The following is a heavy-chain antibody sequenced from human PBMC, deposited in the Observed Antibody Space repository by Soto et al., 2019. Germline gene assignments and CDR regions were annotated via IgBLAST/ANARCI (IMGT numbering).Heavy chain of an antibody. CDR3: VRDQKYFRVNGNWFDS. CDR2: INPNSGGT. D-gene: IGHD2-2*01. CDR1: GYTFTGYY. V-gene: IGHV1-2*02. J-gene: IGHJ5*01. Sequence: ASVKVSCKASGYTFTGYYMHWVRQAPGQGLEWMGWINPNSGGTNYAQKFQGRVTMTRDTSISTAYMALRSLRSDDTAIYYCVRDQKYFRVNGNWFDSWGQGTLVTVSS.